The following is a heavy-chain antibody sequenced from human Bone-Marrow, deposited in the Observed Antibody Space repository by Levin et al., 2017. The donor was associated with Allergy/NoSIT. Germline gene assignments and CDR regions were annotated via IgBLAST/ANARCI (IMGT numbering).Heavy chain of an antibody. Sequence: SGPTLVKPTQTLTLTCTPSGFSLSTSGMSVGWIRQPPGKALEWLALIDWDDDKYYSTSLKTRLTISKDTSKNQVVLIMTNMDPVDTATYYCARMVRGVIPAFDIWGQGTTVTVSS. CDR3: ARMVRGVIPAFDI. D-gene: IGHD3-10*01. V-gene: IGHV2-70*01. CDR2: IDWDDDK. CDR1: GFSLSTSGMS. J-gene: IGHJ3*02.